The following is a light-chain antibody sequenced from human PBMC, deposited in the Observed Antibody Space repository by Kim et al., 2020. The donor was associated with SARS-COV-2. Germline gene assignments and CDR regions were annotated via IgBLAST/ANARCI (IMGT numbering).Light chain of an antibody. Sequence: SELTQDPAVSVALGQTVRITCQGDSLRSYYASWYQQKPGQAPVLVIYGKNNRPSGIPDRFSGSSSGNTASMTITGAQAEDEAAYYCNSRDSSGNHLVFG. V-gene: IGLV3-19*01. CDR2: GKN. CDR3: NSRDSSGNHLV. CDR1: SLRSYY. J-gene: IGLJ2*01.